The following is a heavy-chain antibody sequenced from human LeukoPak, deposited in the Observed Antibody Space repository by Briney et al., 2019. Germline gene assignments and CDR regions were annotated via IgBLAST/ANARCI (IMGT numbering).Heavy chain of an antibody. D-gene: IGHD1-1*01. CDR2: IDYSGST. Sequence: SETLSLTCTVSGGTISRHYWSWIRQPPGKGLEWIAYIDYSGSTNYNPSLKSRLTISLDASKNQFSLKLSSVTAADTAVYYCARPQHDALDIWGQGTMVTVSS. J-gene: IGHJ3*02. V-gene: IGHV4-59*08. CDR1: GGTISRHY. CDR3: ARPQHDALDI.